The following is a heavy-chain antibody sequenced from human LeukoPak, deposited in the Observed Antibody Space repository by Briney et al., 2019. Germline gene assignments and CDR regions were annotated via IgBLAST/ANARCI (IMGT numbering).Heavy chain of an antibody. CDR1: GDSVSSNGAA. Sequence: SQTLSLTCAIAGDSVSSNGAAWNWIRQSPSRGLEWLGRTYYRSKWYNDYAVSVKSRITINPDTYKNQFSLKLNSVTPEDRAVDYCARAGREYQMPRIAYSWLDIWGQRTLVTVSS. CDR3: ARAGREYQMPRIAYSWLDI. CDR2: TYYRSKWYN. V-gene: IGHV6-1*01. J-gene: IGHJ5*02. D-gene: IGHD2-2*01.